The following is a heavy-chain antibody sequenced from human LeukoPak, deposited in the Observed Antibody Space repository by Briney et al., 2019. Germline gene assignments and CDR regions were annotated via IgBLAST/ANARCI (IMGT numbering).Heavy chain of an antibody. V-gene: IGHV4-38-2*02. CDR2: IYYSGST. D-gene: IGHD3-10*01. J-gene: IGHJ5*02. CDR3: ARGAYFYGSGINWFDP. Sequence: SETLSLTCTVSGYSISSGYYWGWIRQPPGKGLEWIGSIYYSGSTYYNPSLKSRVTISLDTSKNQFSLKLSSVTAADTAVYYCARGAYFYGSGINWFDPWGQGTLITVSS. CDR1: GYSISSGYY.